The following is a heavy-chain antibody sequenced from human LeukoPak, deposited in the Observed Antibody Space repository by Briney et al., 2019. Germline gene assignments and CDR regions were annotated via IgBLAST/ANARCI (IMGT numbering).Heavy chain of an antibody. CDR1: GFIFRTYG. V-gene: IGHV3-23*01. D-gene: IGHD2-15*01. CDR2: ISGSGGST. J-gene: IGHJ4*02. CDR3: AKGGRYCSGGSCYY. Sequence: GGSLRLSCTSSGFIFRTYGMHWVRQAPGKGLEWVSAISGSGGSTYYADSVKGRFTISRDNSKNTLYLQMNSLRAEDTAVYYCAKGGRYCSGGSCYYWGQGTLVTVSS.